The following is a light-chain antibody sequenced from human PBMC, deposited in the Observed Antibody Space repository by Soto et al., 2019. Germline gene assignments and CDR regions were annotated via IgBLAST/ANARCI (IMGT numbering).Light chain of an antibody. CDR3: SSYTSSSTLEYV. CDR2: EVS. Sequence: QSVLTQPAPVSGSPGQSITISCTGTSSDVGGYNYDSWYQQHPGKAPKLMIYEVSNRPSGVSNRFSGSKSGNTASLTISGLQAEDEADYYCSSYTSSSTLEYVFGTGTKVTVL. CDR1: SSDVGGYNY. V-gene: IGLV2-14*01. J-gene: IGLJ1*01.